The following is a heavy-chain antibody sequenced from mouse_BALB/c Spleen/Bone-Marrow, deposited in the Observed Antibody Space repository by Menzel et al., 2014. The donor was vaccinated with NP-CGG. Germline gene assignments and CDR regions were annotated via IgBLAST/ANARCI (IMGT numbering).Heavy chain of an antibody. J-gene: IGHJ2*01. D-gene: IGHD4-1*01. V-gene: IGHV1-69*02. CDR2: IFPSETYT. CDR1: GYTFTSYW. Sequence: QVHVKQSGAELVRPGASVKLSCKASGYTFTSYWINWVKQRPGQGLGWIGNIFPSETYTNYNQKFKDKATLTVDKSSSTAYMQLSSPTSEDSAVYYCTGDNWDYWGQGTTLTVSS. CDR3: TGDNWDY.